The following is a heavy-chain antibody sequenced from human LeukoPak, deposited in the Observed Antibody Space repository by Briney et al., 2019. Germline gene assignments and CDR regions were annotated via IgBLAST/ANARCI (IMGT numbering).Heavy chain of an antibody. J-gene: IGHJ4*02. CDR3: ARDRGRMVRGVILDY. Sequence: GGSLRLSCAASGFTFSDYYMSWIRQAPGKGLEWVSYITSSGTTMYYADSVRGRFTISRDNAKNSLYLQMNSLRAEDTAVYYCARDRGRMVRGVILDYWGQGTLVTASS. CDR2: ITSSGTTM. V-gene: IGHV3-11*01. D-gene: IGHD3-10*01. CDR1: GFTFSDYY.